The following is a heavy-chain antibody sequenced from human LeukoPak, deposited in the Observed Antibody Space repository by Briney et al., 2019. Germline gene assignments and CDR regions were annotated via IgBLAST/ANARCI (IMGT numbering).Heavy chain of an antibody. CDR2: TSRSSGA. Sequence: QPGGALLLSCVGSGFTFSAYDMQWARQAPGKGLEWVSGTSRSSGAHYTDSVKGRFTISRDNSKDTLYLQMDSLRAEDTAVYYCAQGGYFAFDMWGQGTMVTVSS. J-gene: IGHJ3*02. CDR3: AQGGYFAFDM. CDR1: GFTFSAYD. D-gene: IGHD2-2*03. V-gene: IGHV3-23*01.